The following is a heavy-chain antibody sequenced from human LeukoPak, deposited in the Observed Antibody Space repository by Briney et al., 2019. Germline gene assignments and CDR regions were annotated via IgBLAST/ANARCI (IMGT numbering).Heavy chain of an antibody. CDR3: AKDRSPGWPSLLVGFDY. CDR1: GFTFSSYA. Sequence: SGGSLRLSCAASGFTFSSYAMSWVRQAPGKGLEWVSAISGSGGSTYYADSVKGRFTISRDNSKNTLYLQMNSLRAEDTAVYYCAKDRSPGWPSLLVGFDYWGQGTLVTVSS. V-gene: IGHV3-23*01. CDR2: ISGSGGST. D-gene: IGHD5-24*01. J-gene: IGHJ4*02.